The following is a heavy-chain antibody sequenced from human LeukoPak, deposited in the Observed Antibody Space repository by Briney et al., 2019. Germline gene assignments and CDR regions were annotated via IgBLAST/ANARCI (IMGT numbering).Heavy chain of an antibody. CDR3: AKLSGYYPFGY. CDR1: GFTFSDYG. CDR2: IRYDGSAK. D-gene: IGHD3-22*01. Sequence: GGSLRLSCAASGFTFSDYGMHWVRQPPGKGLEWVSFIRYDGSAKYYADSVKGRISISRDNSKNTLYLQMNRLRAEDTAVYYCAKLSGYYPFGYWGQGTLVTVSS. J-gene: IGHJ4*02. V-gene: IGHV3-30*02.